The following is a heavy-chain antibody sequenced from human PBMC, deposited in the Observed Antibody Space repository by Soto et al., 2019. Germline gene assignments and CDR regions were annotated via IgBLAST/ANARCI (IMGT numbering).Heavy chain of an antibody. Sequence: ASVKVSCKASGYTFTSYCISWVRQAPGQGLEWMGWISAYNGNTNYAQKLQGRVTMTTDTSTSTAYMELRSLRSDDTAVYYCAREGYSSGWYKLEYFQHWGQGTLVTVSS. CDR1: GYTFTSYC. J-gene: IGHJ1*01. CDR3: AREGYSSGWYKLEYFQH. V-gene: IGHV1-18*01. D-gene: IGHD6-19*01. CDR2: ISAYNGNT.